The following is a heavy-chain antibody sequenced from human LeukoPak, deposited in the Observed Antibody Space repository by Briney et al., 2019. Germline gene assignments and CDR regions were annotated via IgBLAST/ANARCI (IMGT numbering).Heavy chain of an antibody. D-gene: IGHD3-3*01. Sequence: SETLSLTCTVSGGSISSYYWSWIRQPPGKGLEWIGYIYYSGSTNYNPSLKSRVTISVDTSKNQFSLKLSSVTAADTAVYYCARQIRFLEWLLFNNWFDPWGQGTLVTVSS. CDR3: ARQIRFLEWLLFNNWFDP. V-gene: IGHV4-59*08. CDR1: GGSISSYY. CDR2: IYYSGST. J-gene: IGHJ5*02.